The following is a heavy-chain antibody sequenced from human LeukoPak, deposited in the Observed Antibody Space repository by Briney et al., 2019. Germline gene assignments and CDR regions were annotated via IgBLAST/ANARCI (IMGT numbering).Heavy chain of an antibody. CDR1: GYTFTSYD. D-gene: IGHD6-19*01. V-gene: IGHV1-8*03. J-gene: IGHJ4*02. Sequence: VASVKVSCKASGYTFTSYDINWVRQATGQGLEWMGWMNPNSGNTGYAQKFQGRVTITRNTSISTAYMELSSLRSDDTAVYYCARREQWLVGDDYWGQGTLVTVSS. CDR2: MNPNSGNT. CDR3: ARREQWLVGDDY.